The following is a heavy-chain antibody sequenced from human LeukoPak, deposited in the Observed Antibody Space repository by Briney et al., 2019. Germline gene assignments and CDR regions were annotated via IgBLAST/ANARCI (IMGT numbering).Heavy chain of an antibody. Sequence: SGPTLVNPTQILTLTCTFSGFSHSTSAMCVSWIRQPPGKALEWLARIDWDDDKYYSTSLKTRLTISKDTSKNQVVLTMTNMDPVDTATDYSARIMVRGVTHAFDIWGQGTLVTVSS. V-gene: IGHV2-70*11. CDR3: ARIMVRGVTHAFDI. D-gene: IGHD3-10*01. CDR1: GFSHSTSAMC. CDR2: IDWDDDK. J-gene: IGHJ3*02.